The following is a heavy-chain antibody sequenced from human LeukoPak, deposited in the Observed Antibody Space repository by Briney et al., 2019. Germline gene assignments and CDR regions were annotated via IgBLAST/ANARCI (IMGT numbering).Heavy chain of an antibody. CDR1: GFTVSRNY. J-gene: IGHJ4*02. CDR3: ARAGPSSSWHQFDY. D-gene: IGHD6-13*01. V-gene: IGHV3-66*01. CDR2: IYSGGTT. Sequence: GGSLRLSCAASGFTVSRNYMSWVRQAPGKGLEWVSVIYSGGTTYYADSVKGRFTISRDNSKNTLYLQMNRLRAEDTAVYYCARAGPSSSWHQFDYWGQGTLVTVSS.